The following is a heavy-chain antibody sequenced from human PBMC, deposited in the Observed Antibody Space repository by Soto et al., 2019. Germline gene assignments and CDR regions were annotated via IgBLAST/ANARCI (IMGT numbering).Heavy chain of an antibody. CDR1: GFTFSSYS. V-gene: IGHV3-48*02. Sequence: GGSLRLSCAASGFTFSSYSMNWVRQAPGKGLEWVSYISSSSSTIYYADSVKGRFTISRDNAKNSLYLQMNSLRDEDTAVYYCARELITMLVAGPLGDFDIWGQGTMVTVS. CDR2: ISSSSSTI. J-gene: IGHJ3*02. D-gene: IGHD3-22*01. CDR3: ARELITMLVAGPLGDFDI.